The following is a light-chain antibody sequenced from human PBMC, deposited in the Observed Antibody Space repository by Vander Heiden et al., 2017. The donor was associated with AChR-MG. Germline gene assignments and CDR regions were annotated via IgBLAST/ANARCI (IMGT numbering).Light chain of an antibody. CDR1: QSVLFISNNKNY. Sequence: DIALTQSPASLAVSLGERATINCKSNQSVLFISNNKNYLAWYQQKPGQSPKLLLYWASTRESGIPDRFSGSGSGTDFTLTISFLQAEDVAVYYCQRYYSARYSFGPGTKVDIK. V-gene: IGKV4-1*01. CDR3: QRYYSARYS. J-gene: IGKJ3*01. CDR2: WAS.